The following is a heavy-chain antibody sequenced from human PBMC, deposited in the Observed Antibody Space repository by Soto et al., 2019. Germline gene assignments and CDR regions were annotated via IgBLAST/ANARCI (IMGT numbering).Heavy chain of an antibody. D-gene: IGHD3-10*01. CDR3: AHLYYDGSGSGFHP. CDR1: GFSLSTSGVG. V-gene: IGHV2-5*02. J-gene: IGHJ5*02. CDR2: IYWDDAK. Sequence: QITLKESGPTLVKPTQTLTLTCTFSGFSLSTSGVGVGWIRQPPGKALEWLALIYWDDAKRNSPSLKSRGPITDDTSKNHGLRTIANMDPVDTAPYYCAHLYYDGSGSGFHPLGQGTLVTVS.